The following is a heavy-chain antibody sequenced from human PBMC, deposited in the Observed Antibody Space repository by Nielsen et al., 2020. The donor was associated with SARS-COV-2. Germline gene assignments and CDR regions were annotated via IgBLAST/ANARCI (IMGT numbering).Heavy chain of an antibody. CDR1: GFTFSSYW. D-gene: IGHD3-9*01. CDR3: AKDLTRYDILTGNDY. Sequence: GESLKISCAASGFTFSSYWMSWVRQAPGKGLEWVAVISYDGSNKYYADSVKGRFTISRDNSKNTLYLQMNSLRAEDTAVYYCAKDLTRYDILTGNDYWGQGTLVTVSS. J-gene: IGHJ4*02. V-gene: IGHV3-30*18. CDR2: ISYDGSNK.